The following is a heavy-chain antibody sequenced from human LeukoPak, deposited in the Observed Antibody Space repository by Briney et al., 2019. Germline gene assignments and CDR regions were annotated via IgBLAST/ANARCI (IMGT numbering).Heavy chain of an antibody. J-gene: IGHJ5*02. CDR1: GYSFTSYW. CDR2: IDPSDSYT. D-gene: IGHD3-16*02. V-gene: IGHV5-10-1*01. CDR3: ARLNPPHDYVWGSYRYGFDP. Sequence: GESLRISCKGSGYSFTSYWISWVRQMPGKGLEWMGRIDPSDSYTNYSPSFQGHVTISADKSLSTAYLQWSSLKASDTAMYYWARLNPPHDYVWGSYRYGFDPWGQGTLVTVSS.